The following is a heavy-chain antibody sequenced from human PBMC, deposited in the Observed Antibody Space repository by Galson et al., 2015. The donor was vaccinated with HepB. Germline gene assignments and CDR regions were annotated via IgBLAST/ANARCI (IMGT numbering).Heavy chain of an antibody. CDR2: ITGSSTTI. D-gene: IGHD3-10*01. J-gene: IGHJ4*02. CDR1: GFTFSTYR. V-gene: IGHV3-48*04. CDR3: ARVGYGYYSSDY. Sequence: SLRLSCAASGFTFSTYRINWVRQAPGKGLEWVSYITGSSTTIHSADSVKGRFTISRDNAKNSVYLQMNSLRAEDTAVYYCARVGYGYYSSDYWGQGTLVTVSS.